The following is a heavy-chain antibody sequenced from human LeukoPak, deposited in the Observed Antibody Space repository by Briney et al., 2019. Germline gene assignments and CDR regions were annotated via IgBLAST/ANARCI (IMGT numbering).Heavy chain of an antibody. CDR3: ARGPYYDYVWGSYRDY. CDR2: MNPNSGNI. D-gene: IGHD3-16*02. CDR1: GYTFTSYD. J-gene: IGHJ4*02. V-gene: IGHV1-8*01. Sequence: ASVKVSCKASGYTFTSYDINWVRQATGQGLEWMGWMNPNSGNIGYAQKFQGRVTMTRNTSISTAYMELSSLRSEDTAVYYCARGPYYDYVWGSYRDYWGQGTLVTVSS.